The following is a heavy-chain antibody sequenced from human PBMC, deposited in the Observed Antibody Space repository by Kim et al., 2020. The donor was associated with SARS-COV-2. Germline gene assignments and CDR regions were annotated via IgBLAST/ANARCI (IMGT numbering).Heavy chain of an antibody. CDR1: GFTFSNNW. D-gene: IGHD2-15*01. Sequence: GGSLRLSCKASGFTFSNNWMSWVRQGPGKGLEWLARIKKDGSAKYYLNSVEGRFTISRDNAKNSLYLQMNSLGAEDTALYFCTRDRAYSLDYWGQGTLVTVSS. J-gene: IGHJ4*02. V-gene: IGHV3-7*01. CDR3: TRDRAYSLDY. CDR2: IKKDGSAK.